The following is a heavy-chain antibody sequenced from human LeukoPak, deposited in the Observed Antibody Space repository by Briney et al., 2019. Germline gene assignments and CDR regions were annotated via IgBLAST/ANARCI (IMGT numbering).Heavy chain of an antibody. Sequence: SETLSLTCTVSGASITSYYWSWIRQPPGKGLEWIGYIYYSGSTTYKPSLKSRVTISVDTSKNQFSLKLSSVTAADTAVYYCARLSIVGATNSDYWGQGTLVTVSS. J-gene: IGHJ4*02. CDR2: IYYSGST. CDR1: GASITSYY. D-gene: IGHD1-26*01. V-gene: IGHV4-59*08. CDR3: ARLSIVGATNSDY.